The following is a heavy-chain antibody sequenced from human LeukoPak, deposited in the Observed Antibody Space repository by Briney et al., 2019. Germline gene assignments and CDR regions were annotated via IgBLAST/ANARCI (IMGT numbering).Heavy chain of an antibody. V-gene: IGHV5-51*01. CDR3: ARSRDWNYDL. CDR1: GYSFTSYW. D-gene: IGHD1-7*01. J-gene: IGHJ4*02. Sequence: GESLKISCKGSGYSFTSYWIGWVRQMPGKGLEWMGITYPGDSDTRYSPSFQGQVTTSADKSINTAYLQWNSLKASDTAIYYCARSRDWNYDLWGQGTLVTVSS. CDR2: TYPGDSDT.